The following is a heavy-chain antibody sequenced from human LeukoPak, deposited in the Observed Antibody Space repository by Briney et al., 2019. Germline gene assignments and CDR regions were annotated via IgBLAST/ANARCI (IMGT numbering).Heavy chain of an antibody. D-gene: IGHD1-26*01. V-gene: IGHV1-2*06. CDR2: INPNSGGT. CDR1: XXXFXXXX. CDR3: DVGGPIVGPQIPDY. Sequence: GASXXXXXKASXXXFXXXXMHWVRQAPGQGLEWMGRINPNSGGTNYAQKFQGRVTITRDTSKSKDYMELSRLRYDDTAGYLCDVGGPIVGPQIPDYWGQGTLVTVSS. J-gene: IGHJ4*02.